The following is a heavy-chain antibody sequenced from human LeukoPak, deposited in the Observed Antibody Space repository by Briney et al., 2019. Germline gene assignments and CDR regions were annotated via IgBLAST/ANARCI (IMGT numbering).Heavy chain of an antibody. J-gene: IGHJ4*02. CDR1: GFTFSSYA. Sequence: GGSLGLSCAASGFTFSSYAMHWVRQAPGKGLEWVAVISYDGSNKYYADSVKGRFTISRDNSKNTLYLQMNSLRAEDTAVYYCAREEEWSIVVVPAALDYWGQGTLVTVSS. V-gene: IGHV3-30-3*01. CDR2: ISYDGSNK. CDR3: AREEEWSIVVVPAALDY. D-gene: IGHD2-2*01.